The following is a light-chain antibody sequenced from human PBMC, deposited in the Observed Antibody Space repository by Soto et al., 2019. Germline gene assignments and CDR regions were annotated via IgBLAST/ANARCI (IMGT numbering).Light chain of an antibody. CDR1: SIDVGGYND. CDR2: DVS. CDR3: SSYTNSSKV. V-gene: IGLV2-14*01. Sequence: SELTQPASVSASSGQSITIYCTGTSIDVGGYNDVSWYQQGPGKVRKLTIYDVSIRPSVVSNRFSGSKSGNTASLTISGLQAQDEADYYYSSYTNSSKVFVTGTKGSVL. J-gene: IGLJ1*01.